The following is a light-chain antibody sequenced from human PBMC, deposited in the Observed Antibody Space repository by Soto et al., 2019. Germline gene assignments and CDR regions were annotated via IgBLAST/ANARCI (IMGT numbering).Light chain of an antibody. J-gene: IGLJ1*01. CDR1: SSDVGGYNY. CDR2: DVS. Sequence: QSVLTQPAAVSGSPGQSITIFCTGTSSDVGGYNYVSWYQQHPGKAPKLMIYDVSNRPSGVSNRFSGSKSGNTASLTISGLQTEDESDYYCSSYTGSSTYVFGTGTKVTVL. CDR3: SSYTGSSTYV. V-gene: IGLV2-14*03.